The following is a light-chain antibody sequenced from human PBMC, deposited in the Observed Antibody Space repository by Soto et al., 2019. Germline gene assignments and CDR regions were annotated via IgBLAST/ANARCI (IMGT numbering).Light chain of an antibody. J-gene: IGLJ1*01. CDR1: SSDVGGYNY. CDR3: SSDTSSSTYV. V-gene: IGLV2-14*01. Sequence: QSALTQPASVSGSPGQSITISCTGTSSDVGGYNYVSRYQQHPGKAPKLMIYEVSNRPSGVSNRFSGSKSGNTASLTISGLQAEDEADYYCSSDTSSSTYVFGTGTKAPS. CDR2: EVS.